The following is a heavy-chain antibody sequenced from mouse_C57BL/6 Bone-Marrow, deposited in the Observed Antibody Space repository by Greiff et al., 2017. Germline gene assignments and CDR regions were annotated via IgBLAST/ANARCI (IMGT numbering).Heavy chain of an antibody. Sequence: VQLQQSGAELVRPGASVTLSCKASGYTFTDYEMHWVKQTPVHGLEWIGAIDPETGGTAYNQKFKGKAILTADKSSSTAYLELRSLTSEDSAVYYCTRSGSSYARFAYWGQGTLVTVSA. V-gene: IGHV1-15*01. D-gene: IGHD1-1*01. CDR2: IDPETGGT. J-gene: IGHJ3*01. CDR3: TRSGSSYARFAY. CDR1: GYTFTDYE.